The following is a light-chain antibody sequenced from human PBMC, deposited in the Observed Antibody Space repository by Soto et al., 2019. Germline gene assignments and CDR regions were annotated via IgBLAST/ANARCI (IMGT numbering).Light chain of an antibody. CDR3: QQSYSTLFT. CDR2: AAS. J-gene: IGKJ3*01. V-gene: IGKV1-39*01. CDR1: QSISSY. Sequence: DIQMTQSPSSLSASVGDRFTITCRASQSISSYLNWYQQKPGKAPKLLIYAASSLQSGVPSRFSGSGSGTDFTLTISSLQPEDFATYYCQQSYSTLFTFGPGTKVDIK.